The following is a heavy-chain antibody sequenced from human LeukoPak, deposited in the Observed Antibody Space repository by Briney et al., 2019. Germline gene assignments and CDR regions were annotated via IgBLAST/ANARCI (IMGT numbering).Heavy chain of an antibody. CDR2: ISSSSSYI. V-gene: IGHV3-21*01. J-gene: IGHJ4*02. CDR1: GFTFSSYS. CDR3: ASEVTLSGGDY. Sequence: TGGSLRLSCAASGFTFSSYSMNGVRQAPGKGREWVSSISSSSSYIYYADSVKGRFTISRDNAKNSLYLQMNSLRAEDTAVYYCASEVTLSGGDYWGQGTLVTVSS. D-gene: IGHD2-21*02.